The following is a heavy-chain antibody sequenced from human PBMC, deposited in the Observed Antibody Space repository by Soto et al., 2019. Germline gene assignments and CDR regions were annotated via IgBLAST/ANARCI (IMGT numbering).Heavy chain of an antibody. CDR2: ISGSGDST. J-gene: IGHJ6*02. CDR3: AKAYHYGMDV. Sequence: EVPLLESGGGLVQPGGSLRLSCAASGFTFSHYAMNWVRQAPGKGLEWVSGISGSGDSTYYADSVKGRLTVSRDNSKNTLYLQMNSLRAEDTAVYYCAKAYHYGMDVWGQGTTVTVSS. V-gene: IGHV3-23*01. CDR1: GFTFSHYA.